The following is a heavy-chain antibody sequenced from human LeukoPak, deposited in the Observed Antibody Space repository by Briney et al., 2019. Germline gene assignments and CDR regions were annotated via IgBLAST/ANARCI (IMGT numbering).Heavy chain of an antibody. Sequence: SETLSLTCTVSGGSISSSSYYWGWIRQPPGKGLEWIGSIYYSGSTYYNPSLKSRVTISVDTSKNQFSLKLSSVTAADTAVYYCARQVGSSWYRIYYYYYMDVWGKGTTVTISS. J-gene: IGHJ6*03. CDR1: GGSISSSSYY. CDR2: IYYSGST. CDR3: ARQVGSSWYRIYYYYYMDV. D-gene: IGHD6-13*01. V-gene: IGHV4-39*01.